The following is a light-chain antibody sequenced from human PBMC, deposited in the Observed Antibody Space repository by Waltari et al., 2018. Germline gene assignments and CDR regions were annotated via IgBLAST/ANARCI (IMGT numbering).Light chain of an antibody. Sequence: DIVMTQSPDSLAVSLGERATINCKSSQSVLYSSNNKNYLAWYQQKPGQPPKLLIYWASNRESGVPDRFGGSGSGTDFTLTISSLQAEDVAVYYCQQYYSSRTFGQGTKVEIK. CDR2: WAS. CDR1: QSVLYSSNNKNY. V-gene: IGKV4-1*01. J-gene: IGKJ1*01. CDR3: QQYYSSRT.